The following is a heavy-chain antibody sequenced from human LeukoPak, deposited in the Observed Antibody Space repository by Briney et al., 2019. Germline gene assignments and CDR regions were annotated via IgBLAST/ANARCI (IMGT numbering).Heavy chain of an antibody. D-gene: IGHD6-6*01. CDR2: IAYDGSNK. V-gene: IGHV3-30*18. CDR1: GFTFSSYG. CDR3: AKNLIAARRPYYYYGMDV. Sequence: GGSLRLSCAASGFTFSSYGMHWVRQAPGQGLEWVAVIAYDGSNKYYADSVKGRFTISRDNSKNTLYLQMNSLRAEDTAVYYCAKNLIAARRPYYYYGMDVWGQGTTVTVSS. J-gene: IGHJ6*02.